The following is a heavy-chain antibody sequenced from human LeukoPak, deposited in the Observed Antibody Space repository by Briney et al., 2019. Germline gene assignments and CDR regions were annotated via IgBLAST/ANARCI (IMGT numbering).Heavy chain of an antibody. CDR2: IRSNSDGGTI. V-gene: IGHV3-15*07. CDR3: ATDFYDST. CDR1: GFTFSNAW. D-gene: IGHD3-22*01. Sequence: PGGSLRLSCATSGFTFSNAWMNWVRQAPGKGLKWVGRIRSNSDGGTIDYAAPVKGRFTLSRDDSKTTLYQQMNSLQTEDTAVYYCATDFYDSTWGQGTLVTVSS. J-gene: IGHJ5*02.